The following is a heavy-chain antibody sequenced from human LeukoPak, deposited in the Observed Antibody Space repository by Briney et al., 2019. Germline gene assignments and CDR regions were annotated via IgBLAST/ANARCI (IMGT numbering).Heavy chain of an antibody. CDR3: ARVGIAVADGFDY. J-gene: IGHJ4*02. CDR2: IIPIFGTA. Sequence: ASVKVSCKASGGTFSSYAISWVRQAPGQGLEWMGGIIPIFGTANYAQKFQGRVAITADESTSTAYMELSSLRSEDTAVYYCARVGIAVADGFDYWGQGTLVTVSS. D-gene: IGHD6-19*01. CDR1: GGTFSSYA. V-gene: IGHV1-69*13.